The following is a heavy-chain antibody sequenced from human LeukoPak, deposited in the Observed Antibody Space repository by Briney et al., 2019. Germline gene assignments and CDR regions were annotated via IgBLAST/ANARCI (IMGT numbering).Heavy chain of an antibody. V-gene: IGHV5-51*01. J-gene: IGHJ5*02. D-gene: IGHD3-10*01. CDR2: INPGDSDT. CDR3: ARQPGAGWFDP. Sequence: GESLQISCQASGYSFTSSWIGWARQMTGKGLEWMASINPGDSDTRSSRSFHGQVTISADKSISTVYLQWGSLKASDTAMYYCARQPGAGWFDPWGQGTLVTVSS. CDR1: GYSFTSSW.